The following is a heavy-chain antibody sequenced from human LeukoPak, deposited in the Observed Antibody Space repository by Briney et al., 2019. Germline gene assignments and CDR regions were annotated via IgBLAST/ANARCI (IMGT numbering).Heavy chain of an antibody. CDR2: ISSSSSYI. D-gene: IGHD4-17*01. CDR3: ARYPITTVTTSGGFDC. CDR1: GFTFSSYS. V-gene: IGHV3-21*01. Sequence: GGSLRLSCAASGFTFSSYSMNWVRQAPGKGLEWVSSISSSSSYIYYADSVKGRFTISRDNAKNSLYLQMNSLRAEVTAVYYCARYPITTVTTSGGFDCWGQGTLVTVSS. J-gene: IGHJ4*02.